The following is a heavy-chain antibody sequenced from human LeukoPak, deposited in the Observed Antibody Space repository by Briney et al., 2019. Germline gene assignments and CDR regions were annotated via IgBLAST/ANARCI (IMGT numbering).Heavy chain of an antibody. D-gene: IGHD3-9*01. J-gene: IGHJ6*04. V-gene: IGHV3-30*18. Sequence: GGSLRLSCADSGCTFSSYGMHWVRQAPGKGLEWVAVISYDGSNKYYADSVKGRFTISRDNSKNTLYLQMNSLRAEDTAVYYCAKEYYDILTGLYYGMDVWGKGTTVTVSS. CDR3: AKEYYDILTGLYYGMDV. CDR2: ISYDGSNK. CDR1: GCTFSSYG.